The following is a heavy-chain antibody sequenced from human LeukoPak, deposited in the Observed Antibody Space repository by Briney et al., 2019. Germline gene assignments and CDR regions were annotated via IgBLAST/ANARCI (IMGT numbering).Heavy chain of an antibody. CDR1: GFIVSSNY. Sequence: GGSLRLSCAASGFIVSSNYMCWVRQAPGKGLEWVSVISSGGNTYYADSVKGRFTISRDISKNTLYLQMNGLRAEDTAVHYCAREVRGYYFDYWGQGTLVTVSS. CDR2: ISSGGNT. V-gene: IGHV3-53*01. D-gene: IGHD3-22*01. J-gene: IGHJ4*02. CDR3: AREVRGYYFDY.